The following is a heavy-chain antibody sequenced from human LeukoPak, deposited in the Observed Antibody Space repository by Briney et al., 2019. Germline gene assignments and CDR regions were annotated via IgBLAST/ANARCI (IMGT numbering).Heavy chain of an antibody. J-gene: IGHJ3*02. CDR1: GYTFTGYY. V-gene: IGHV1-2*02. Sequence: ASVKVSCKASGYTFTGYYMHWVRQAPGQGLEWMGWINPNSGGTNYAQKFQGRVTMTRDTSTSTVYTELSSLRSEDIAVYYCARDRDGAFDIWGQGTVVGVSS. D-gene: IGHD5-24*01. CDR3: ARDRDGAFDI. CDR2: INPNSGGT.